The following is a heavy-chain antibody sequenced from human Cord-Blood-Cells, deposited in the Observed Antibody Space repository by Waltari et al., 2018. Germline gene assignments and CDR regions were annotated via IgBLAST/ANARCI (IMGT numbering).Heavy chain of an antibody. J-gene: IGHJ2*01. CDR3: ARDRTGPEWYFDL. V-gene: IGHV1-2*04. Sequence: QVQLVQSGADVKKPGASVKVPCMSSGYTFTAYYMHWVLQAPGQGPEWMGWINPNSGGTNYAQKFQGWVTMTRDTAISTAYMELSRLISDDTAVYYCARDRTGPEWYFDLWGRGTLVTVSS. CDR1: GYTFTAYY. CDR2: INPNSGGT.